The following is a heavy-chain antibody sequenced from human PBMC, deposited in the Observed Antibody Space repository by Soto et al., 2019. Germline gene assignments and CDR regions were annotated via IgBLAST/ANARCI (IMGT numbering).Heavy chain of an antibody. J-gene: IGHJ4*02. V-gene: IGHV1-8*01. D-gene: IGHD4-17*01. CDR3: ARLDYGYYARFDY. CDR1: GYTFTSHD. Sequence: QVQLVQSGAEVKKSGASVKVSCKASGYTFTSHDSIWVRQVTGQGLEWMGWMNPNSGNTGYAQKIQGRVTIARNTSISTAYKELSILRSEDTAGYYWARLDYGYYARFDYWGQGTLVTVSS. CDR2: MNPNSGNT.